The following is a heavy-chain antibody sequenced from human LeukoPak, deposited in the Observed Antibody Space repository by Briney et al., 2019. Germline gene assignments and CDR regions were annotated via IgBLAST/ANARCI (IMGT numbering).Heavy chain of an antibody. CDR2: ISGSGGST. D-gene: IGHD2-2*01. V-gene: IGHV3-23*01. CDR3: AKDRKYCSSASCPYCFDY. CDR1: GFTFSSFA. J-gene: IGHJ4*02. Sequence: GGSLRLSCAASGFTFSSFAMSWVRQAPGKGLEWVSAISGSGGSTYYADSVKGRFTTSRDNSKNTLYLQMNSLRAEDTAVYYCAKDRKYCSSASCPYCFDYWGQGTLVTVSS.